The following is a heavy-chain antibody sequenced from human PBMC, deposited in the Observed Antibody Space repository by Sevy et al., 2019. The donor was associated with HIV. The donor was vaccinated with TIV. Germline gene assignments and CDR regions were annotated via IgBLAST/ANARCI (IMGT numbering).Heavy chain of an antibody. D-gene: IGHD3-3*01. Sequence: ASVKVSCKASGYTFTTYYIHWVRQAPGQGLEWMGIINPNGGSTSYAQKFQGRVTMTRDTSTSTVYMELSSLRSEDTAIYYCARGPTIFGVVSIDYWGQGTLVTVSS. CDR3: ARGPTIFGVVSIDY. J-gene: IGHJ4*02. CDR2: INPNGGST. V-gene: IGHV1-46*01. CDR1: GYTFTTYY.